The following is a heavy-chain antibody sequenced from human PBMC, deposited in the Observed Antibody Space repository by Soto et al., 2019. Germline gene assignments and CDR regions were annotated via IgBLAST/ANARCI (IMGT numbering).Heavy chain of an antibody. D-gene: IGHD1-1*01. V-gene: IGHV3-23*01. CDR3: AKRGTGTSAFDI. CDR1: GFTFSSYA. J-gene: IGHJ3*02. Sequence: GGSLRLSCAASGFTFSSYAMNWVRQAPGKGLEWVSTISGSGGSTYYADSVKGRFTISRDNSKNTLYLQMNSLRAEDTAVYYCAKRGTGTSAFDIWGQGTMVTVSS. CDR2: ISGSGGST.